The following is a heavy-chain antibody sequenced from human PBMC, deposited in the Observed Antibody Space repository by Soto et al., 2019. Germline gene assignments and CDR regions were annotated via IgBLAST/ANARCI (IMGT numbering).Heavy chain of an antibody. CDR2: ISTYICAT. CDR1: GYTFFTYD. Sequence: QVHLVQSGVEVKTPGASVKVSCQASGYTFFTYDISWVRQAPGQGLEWRGGISTYICATKYAEKFRGRVTMTRVTSTTTAYLEMRRLRFDDPALYYRARHLGTTTSENWFAPWGQGHLVSVSS. J-gene: IGHJ5*02. CDR3: ARHLGTTTSENWFAP. V-gene: IGHV1-18*01. D-gene: IGHD3-3*01.